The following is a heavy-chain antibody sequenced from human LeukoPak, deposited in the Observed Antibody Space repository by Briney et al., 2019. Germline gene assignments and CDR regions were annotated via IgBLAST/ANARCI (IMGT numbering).Heavy chain of an antibody. CDR1: GFTFSSYA. CDR3: AKGTTDYDASVPLDF. CDR2: ITGSGDSA. Sequence: PGGSLRLSCAASGFTFSSYAMTWVRQAPGKGLEWVSAITGSGDSAYYSDSVKGRFTISRDQSKSTVYLQMTSLRAEDTAVFYCAKGTTDYDASVPLDFWGQGTLVTVSS. D-gene: IGHD3-16*01. V-gene: IGHV3-23*01. J-gene: IGHJ4*02.